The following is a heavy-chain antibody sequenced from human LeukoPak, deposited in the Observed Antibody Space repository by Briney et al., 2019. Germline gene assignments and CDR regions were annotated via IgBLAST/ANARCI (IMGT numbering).Heavy chain of an antibody. D-gene: IGHD4-17*01. CDR3: ASEVAVTTSGDAFDI. J-gene: IGHJ3*02. CDR2: IYYSGST. Sequence: SETLSLNCTVSGGSISSYYWSWIRQPPGKGLEWIGYIYYSGSTNYNPSLKSRVTISVDTSKNQFSLKLSSVTAADTAVYYCASEVAVTTSGDAFDIWGQGTMVTVSS. CDR1: GGSISSYY. V-gene: IGHV4-59*01.